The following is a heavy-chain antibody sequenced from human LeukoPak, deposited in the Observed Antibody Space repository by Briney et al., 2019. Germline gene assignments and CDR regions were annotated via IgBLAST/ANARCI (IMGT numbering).Heavy chain of an antibody. CDR1: GGSISSSSYY. CDR3: ARGTSGYSGYDPFDY. CDR2: INHSGST. D-gene: IGHD5-12*01. J-gene: IGHJ4*02. V-gene: IGHV4-39*07. Sequence: SETLSLTCTVSGGSISSSSYYWGWIRQPPGKGLEWIGEINHSGSTNYNPSLKSRVTISVDTSKNQFSLKLSSVTAADTAVYYCARGTSGYSGYDPFDYWGQGTLVTVSS.